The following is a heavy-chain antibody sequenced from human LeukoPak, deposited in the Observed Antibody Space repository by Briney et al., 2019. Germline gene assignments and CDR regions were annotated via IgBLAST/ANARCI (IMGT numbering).Heavy chain of an antibody. Sequence: SVKVSCKASGGTFSSYAISWVRQAPGQGLEWMGRIIPILGIANYAQKFQGRVTITADKSTSTAYMELSSLRSEDTAVYYCARSLYGDFHKYNWSDPWGQGTLVTVSS. J-gene: IGHJ5*02. V-gene: IGHV1-69*04. D-gene: IGHD4-17*01. CDR1: GGTFSSYA. CDR2: IIPILGIA. CDR3: ARSLYGDFHKYNWSDP.